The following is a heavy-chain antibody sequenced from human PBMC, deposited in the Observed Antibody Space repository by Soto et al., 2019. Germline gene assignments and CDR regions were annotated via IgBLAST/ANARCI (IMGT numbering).Heavy chain of an antibody. D-gene: IGHD6-13*01. CDR3: AKGGSAALIAPSGRDNWFDP. V-gene: IGHV3-9*01. CDR1: GFAFDDYV. CDR2: ITWNGGTI. J-gene: IGHJ5*02. Sequence: LRLSCAASGFAFDDYVMHWVRQPPGRGLEWVSGITWNGGTIRYVDSVKGRFTISRDNAENSLYPQMNSLRPEDTAVYYCAKGGSAALIAPSGRDNWFDPWGQGTQVTVSS.